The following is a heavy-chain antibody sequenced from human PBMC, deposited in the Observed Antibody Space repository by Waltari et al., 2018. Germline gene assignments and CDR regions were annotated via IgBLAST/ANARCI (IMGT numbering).Heavy chain of an antibody. CDR1: WFPFGGPA. Sequence: EVQLVESGGGLVQPGGSLNPSRAASWFPFGGPAMLWVRQASGKGLEWLGRIRSRVDNYATDYSASVKGRFTLSRDDSKSTAYLQMNSLKTEDTAVYYCKVGVPDYFDSWGRGTLVTVSS. D-gene: IGHD1-26*01. V-gene: IGHV3-73*01. J-gene: IGHJ4*02. CDR3: KVGVPDYFDS. CDR2: IRSRVDNYAT.